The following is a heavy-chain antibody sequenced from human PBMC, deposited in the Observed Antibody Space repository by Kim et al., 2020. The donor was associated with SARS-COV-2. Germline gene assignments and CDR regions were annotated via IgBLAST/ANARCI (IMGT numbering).Heavy chain of an antibody. J-gene: IGHJ4*02. Sequence: TGYSQKFQGRVTMTRDTSISTAYMELSSLRSEDTAVYYCARGHFYGDYDYWGQGTLVTVSS. D-gene: IGHD4-17*01. CDR2: T. V-gene: IGHV1-8*01. CDR3: ARGHFYGDYDY.